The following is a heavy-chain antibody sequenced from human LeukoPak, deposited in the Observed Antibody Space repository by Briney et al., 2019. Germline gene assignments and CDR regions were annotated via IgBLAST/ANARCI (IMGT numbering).Heavy chain of an antibody. V-gene: IGHV1-2*06. J-gene: IGHJ4*02. CDR2: INPNSGGT. D-gene: IGHD1-7*01. Sequence: ASVKVSCKASGYTFTGYYMHWVRHAPGQGLEWMGRINPNSGGTNYAQKFQGRVTMTRDTSISTAYMELSRLRSDDTAVYYCARDLGNWNYGLDYWGQGTLVTVSS. CDR3: ARDLGNWNYGLDY. CDR1: GYTFTGYY.